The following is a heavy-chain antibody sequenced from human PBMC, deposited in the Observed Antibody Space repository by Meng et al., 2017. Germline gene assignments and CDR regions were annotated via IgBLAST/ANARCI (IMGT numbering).Heavy chain of an antibody. D-gene: IGHD4-17*01. CDR3: ARDHGAGDYDWFDP. CDR2: IPYDGSNK. J-gene: IGHJ5*02. CDR1: GSTFSNYA. Sequence: GESLKISCAASGSTFSNYAMNWVRQAPGKGLEWVAVIPYDGSNKYYADSVKGRFTISRDNSKNTLYLQMNSLRAEDTAVYYCARDHGAGDYDWFDPWGQGTLVTVSS. V-gene: IGHV3-30*04.